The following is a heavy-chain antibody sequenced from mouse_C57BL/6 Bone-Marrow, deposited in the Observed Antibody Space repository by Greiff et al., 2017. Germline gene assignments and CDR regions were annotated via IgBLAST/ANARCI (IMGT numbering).Heavy chain of an antibody. J-gene: IGHJ1*03. CDR2: IDPSDSET. D-gene: IGHD1-1*01. CDR3: ARELIRYFDV. V-gene: IGHV1-52*01. CDR1: GYTFTSYW. Sequence: FQLQQPGAELVRPGSSVKLSCKASGYTFTSYWMPWVKQRPIQGLEWIGNIDPSDSETHYNQKFKDKATLTVDKSSSTAYMQLSSLTSEDSAVYYCARELIRYFDVWGTGTTVTVSS.